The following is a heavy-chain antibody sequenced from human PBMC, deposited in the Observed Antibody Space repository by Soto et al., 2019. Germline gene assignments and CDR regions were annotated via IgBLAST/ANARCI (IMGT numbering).Heavy chain of an antibody. V-gene: IGHV3-30-3*02. Sequence: QVQLVESGGGVVQPGRSLRLSCAASGFTCSSYAMHWVRQAPGKGLEWVAVISYDGNNKYYADSVNGRFTISRDNSKNTVYLQMNSLKTEDTGVYSCAKPEWVTTPYYWGQGTLVTVSS. CDR2: ISYDGNNK. CDR3: AKPEWVTTPYY. J-gene: IGHJ4*02. CDR1: GFTCSSYA. D-gene: IGHD4-17*01.